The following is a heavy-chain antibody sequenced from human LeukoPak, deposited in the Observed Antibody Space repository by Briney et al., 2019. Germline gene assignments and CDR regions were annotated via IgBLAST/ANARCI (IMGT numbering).Heavy chain of an antibody. CDR3: ARSAGYSSGWPAFDI. V-gene: IGHV4-59*01. CDR1: GGSISSYY. CDR2: IYYSGST. J-gene: IGHJ3*02. Sequence: SETLSLTCTVSGGSISSYYWSWIRQPPGKGLEWIGYIYYSGSTNYNPSLKSRVTISVDTSKNQFSLKLSSVTAADTAVYYCARSAGYSSGWPAFDIWGQGTMVTVSS. D-gene: IGHD6-19*01.